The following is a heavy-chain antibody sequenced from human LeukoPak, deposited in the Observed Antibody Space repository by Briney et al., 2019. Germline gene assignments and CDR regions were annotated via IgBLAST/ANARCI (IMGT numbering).Heavy chain of an antibody. CDR2: INPNSGGT. J-gene: IGHJ3*02. Sequence: ASVKVSCKASGYTFTGYYMHWVRQAPGQGLEWMGWINPNSGGTNYAQKFQGRVTMTRDTSNSTAYMELSRLRSDDTAVYYCARGSTIFGVVMSFDIWGQGTMVTVSS. CDR1: GYTFTGYY. CDR3: ARGSTIFGVVMSFDI. D-gene: IGHD3-3*01. V-gene: IGHV1-2*02.